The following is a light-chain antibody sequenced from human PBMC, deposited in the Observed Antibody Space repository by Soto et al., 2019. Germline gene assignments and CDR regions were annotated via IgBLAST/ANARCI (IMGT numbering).Light chain of an antibody. CDR3: QQSYRTPLT. J-gene: IGKJ4*01. Sequence: DLQMTQSPSSLSASVGDRVTITCRASQSISSYLNWYQQKPGKAPKLLIYAASSLQSGVPSRFSGSGSGTDLTLTISSLQPEDFATYYCQQSYRTPLTFGGGTKVEIK. CDR2: AAS. V-gene: IGKV1-39*01. CDR1: QSISSY.